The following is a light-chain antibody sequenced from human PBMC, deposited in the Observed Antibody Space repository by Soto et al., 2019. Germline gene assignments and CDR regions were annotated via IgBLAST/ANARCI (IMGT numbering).Light chain of an antibody. J-gene: IGKJ5*01. CDR1: QSISSY. CDR3: QQRYSTPIT. V-gene: IGKV1-39*01. Sequence: DIQMTQSPSSLSASVGDRVTITCQASQSISSYLNWYQQKPGKAPKLLIYAASSLQSGVPLRFSGSGSGTDFTLTISSLQPEDFATYYCQQRYSTPITFGQGTRPEIK. CDR2: AAS.